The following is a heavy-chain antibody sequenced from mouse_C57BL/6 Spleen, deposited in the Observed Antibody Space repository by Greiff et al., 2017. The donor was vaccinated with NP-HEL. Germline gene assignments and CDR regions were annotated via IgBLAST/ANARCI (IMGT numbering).Heavy chain of an antibody. V-gene: IGHV1-15*01. D-gene: IGHD1-1*01. CDR3: TSWGTTVGDY. Sequence: QVQLQQSGAELVRPGASVTLSCKASGYTFTDYEMHWVKQTPVHGLEWIGAIDPETGGTAYNQKFKGKAILTADKSSSTAYMELRSLTSEDSAVYYCTSWGTTVGDYWGQGTTLTVSS. J-gene: IGHJ2*01. CDR1: GYTFTDYE. CDR2: IDPETGGT.